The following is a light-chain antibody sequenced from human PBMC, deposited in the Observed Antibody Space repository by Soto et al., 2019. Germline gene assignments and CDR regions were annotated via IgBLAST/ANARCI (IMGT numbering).Light chain of an antibody. CDR1: QSIDKW. Sequence: DIEMTQSPSTLSASVGDRVTITCRASQSIDKWVAWYQQKPGKTPHLLIYEASSLETGVPSRFSGSGSGTELPLTISSLPPDDFATYYCQHYKTYWGSFGQAPKVEV. J-gene: IGKJ1*01. CDR3: QHYKTYWGS. V-gene: IGKV1-5*03. CDR2: EAS.